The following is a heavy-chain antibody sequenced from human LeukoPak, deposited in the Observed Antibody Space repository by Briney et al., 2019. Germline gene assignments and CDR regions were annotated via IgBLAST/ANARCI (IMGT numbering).Heavy chain of an antibody. J-gene: IGHJ3*02. CDR1: GFTFSSYS. Sequence: GGSLRLSCAASGFTFSSYSMNWVRQAPGKGLEWVSSIGSRSSSIYYADSVKGRFTISRDNTKNSLYLQMNSLRAEDTAAYWCARERDEAFDIWGQGTIVTVSS. CDR2: IGSRSSSI. V-gene: IGHV3-21*01. CDR3: ARERDEAFDI.